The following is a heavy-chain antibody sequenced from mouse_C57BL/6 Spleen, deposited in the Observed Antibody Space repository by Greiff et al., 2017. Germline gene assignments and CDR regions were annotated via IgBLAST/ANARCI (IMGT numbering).Heavy chain of an antibody. J-gene: IGHJ4*01. CDR1: GFSLTSYG. Sequence: VMLVESGPGLVQPSQSLSITCTVSGFSLTSYGVHWVRQSPGKGLEWLGVIWSGGSTDYNAAFISRLSISKDNSKSQVFFKMNSLQADDTAIYYCARTLYYDYDFYYAMDYWGQGTSVTVSS. CDR3: ARTLYYDYDFYYAMDY. CDR2: IWSGGST. D-gene: IGHD2-4*01. V-gene: IGHV2-2*01.